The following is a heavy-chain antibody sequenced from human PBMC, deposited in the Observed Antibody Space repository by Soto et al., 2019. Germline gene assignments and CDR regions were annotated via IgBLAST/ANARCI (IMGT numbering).Heavy chain of an antibody. J-gene: IGHJ4*02. CDR3: ARDESRGYSYGSPD. CDR1: GYTFTSYV. V-gene: IGHV1-18*01. Sequence: ASVKLSCKSSGYTFTSYVISWVRQAPGQGLEWMGWISVYNGNTNYAQKLQGRVTMTTDTSTSTAYMELRSLRSDDTAVYYCARDESRGYSYGSPDWGKGTRFTVAS. D-gene: IGHD5-18*01. CDR2: ISVYNGNT.